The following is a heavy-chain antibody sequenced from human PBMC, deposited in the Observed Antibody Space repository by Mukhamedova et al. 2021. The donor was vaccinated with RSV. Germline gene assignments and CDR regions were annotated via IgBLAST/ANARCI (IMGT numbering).Heavy chain of an antibody. CDR2: IFYRGRT. Sequence: SSSSFFGGWVRQPPGKGLEWIGTIFYRGRTDYNSSLQSRVTISVDTSKKQSSLTLRSVTAADTAVYYCAAGSGYYWSGQFESWG. J-gene: IGHJ4*01. V-gene: IGHV4-39*07. CDR3: AAGSGYYWSGQFES. D-gene: IGHD3-3*01. CDR1: SSSSFF.